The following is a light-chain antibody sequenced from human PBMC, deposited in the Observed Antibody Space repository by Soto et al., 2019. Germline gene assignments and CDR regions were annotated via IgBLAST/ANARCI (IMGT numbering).Light chain of an antibody. CDR1: SSNIGNNY. J-gene: IGLJ1*01. CDR3: GTWDSSLSAYV. CDR2: DNN. Sequence: QSVLTQPPSVSAAPGQTVTISCSGSSSNIGNNYVSWYQQLPGTAPKLLIYDNNKRPSGIPDRFSGSKSGTSATLGITGLQTGDEADYYCGTWDSSLSAYVFGTGTKLTVL. V-gene: IGLV1-51*01.